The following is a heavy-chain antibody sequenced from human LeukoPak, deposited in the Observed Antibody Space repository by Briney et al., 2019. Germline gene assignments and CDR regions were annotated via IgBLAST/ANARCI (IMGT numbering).Heavy chain of an antibody. CDR2: INHSGST. V-gene: IGHV4-34*01. CDR1: GGSFSGYY. CDR3: ARQRRYSSSWNPLRY. J-gene: IGHJ4*02. Sequence: SETLSLTCAVYGGSFSGYYWSWIRQPPGKGLEWIGEINHSGSTNYNPSLKSRVTISVDTSKNQFSLKLSSVTAADTAVYYCARQRRYSSSWNPLRYWGQGTLVTVSS. D-gene: IGHD6-13*01.